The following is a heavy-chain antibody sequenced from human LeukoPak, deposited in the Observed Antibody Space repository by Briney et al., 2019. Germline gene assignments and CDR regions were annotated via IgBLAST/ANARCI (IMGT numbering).Heavy chain of an antibody. V-gene: IGHV4-31*03. CDR2: IYYSGST. D-gene: IGHD6-19*01. CDR3: AREPKYSSGWYGNDY. CDR1: GASVSSGSYY. Sequence: TSETLSLTCSVSGASVSSGSYYWSWIRQHPGKGLEWIGHIYYSGSTYYNPSLKSRGIISVETSKNQFSLKLSSVTAADTAVYYCAREPKYSSGWYGNDYWGQGTLVTVSS. J-gene: IGHJ4*02.